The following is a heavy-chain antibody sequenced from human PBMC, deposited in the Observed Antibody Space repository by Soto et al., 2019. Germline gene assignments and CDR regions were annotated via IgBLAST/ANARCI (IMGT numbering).Heavy chain of an antibody. CDR1: GGSFSGYY. CDR3: ASCHYDILTGYFPSDAFDI. J-gene: IGHJ3*02. V-gene: IGHV4-34*01. D-gene: IGHD3-9*01. CDR2: INHSGST. Sequence: QVQLQQWGAGLLKPSETLSLTCAVYGGSFSGYYWSWIRQPPGKGLEWIGEINHSGSTNYNPSLKSRVTISVDTCKNQFSLKLSSVTAEDTAVYYYASCHYDILTGYFPSDAFDIWGQGTMVTVSS.